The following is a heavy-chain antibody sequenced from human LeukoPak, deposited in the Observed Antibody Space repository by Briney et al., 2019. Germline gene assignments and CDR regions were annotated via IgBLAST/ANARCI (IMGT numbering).Heavy chain of an antibody. Sequence: ASVKVSCKASGYDFTSVGITWVRRAPGQGLEWMGWISPYNGNTRYAQRFQGRVAMTTDTSTTTAYMELRGLRFNDMAVYYCARAGSGSGWYFDYWGQGTLVTVSS. D-gene: IGHD6-19*01. CDR3: ARAGSGSGWYFDY. CDR2: ISPYNGNT. CDR1: GYDFTSVG. J-gene: IGHJ4*02. V-gene: IGHV1-18*03.